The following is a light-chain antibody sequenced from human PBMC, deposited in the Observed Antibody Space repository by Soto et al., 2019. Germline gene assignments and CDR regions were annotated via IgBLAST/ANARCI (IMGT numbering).Light chain of an antibody. CDR1: QSVSVY. Sequence: EIVLTQSPSTLSLSPGERATLSCRASQSVSVYLAWYQHKPGQAPRLLISGASTRATGIPARFSGSGSGTEFTLTISSLQSEDFAVYYCQQYNNWPITFGQGTRLEI. J-gene: IGKJ5*01. V-gene: IGKV3-15*01. CDR3: QQYNNWPIT. CDR2: GAS.